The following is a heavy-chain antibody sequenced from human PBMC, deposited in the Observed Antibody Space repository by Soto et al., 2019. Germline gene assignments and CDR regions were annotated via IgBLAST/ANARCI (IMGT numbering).Heavy chain of an antibody. J-gene: IGHJ4*02. CDR3: ARELQGLYYFDY. CDR1: GYTFTSYG. V-gene: IGHV1-3*01. Sequence: GASVKVSCKASGYTFTSYGISWVRRAPGQRLEWMGWINGGNGNTKYSQKFQGRVTITRDTSASTAYMELSSLRSDDTAVYYCARELQGLYYFDYWGQGTLVTVSS. D-gene: IGHD4-4*01. CDR2: INGGNGNT.